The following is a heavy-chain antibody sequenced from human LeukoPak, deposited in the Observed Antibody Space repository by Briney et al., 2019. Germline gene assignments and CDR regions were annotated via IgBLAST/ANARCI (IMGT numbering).Heavy chain of an antibody. Sequence: SETLSLTCTVSDDSISDYYRGWIRQPPGKGLEWIGYSYNSGRSTYNPSLRSRVTISADTSKNHFSLKLNSVTTADTAVYYCTRGAGWLIDYWGQGILVTVSS. CDR2: SYNSGRS. J-gene: IGHJ4*02. V-gene: IGHV4-59*01. D-gene: IGHD3-16*01. CDR1: DDSISDYY. CDR3: TRGAGWLIDY.